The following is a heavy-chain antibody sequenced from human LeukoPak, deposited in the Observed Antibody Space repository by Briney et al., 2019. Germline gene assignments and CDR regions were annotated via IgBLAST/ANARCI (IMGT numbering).Heavy chain of an antibody. J-gene: IGHJ6*03. CDR3: ARGVRIQLWLYYYYYMDV. Sequence: ASVNVSCKASGYTFTSYDINWVRQATGQGLEWMGWMNPNSGNTGYPQKFQGRVTITRNTSISTAYMELSSLRSEDTAVYYCARGVRIQLWLYYYYYMDVWGKGTTVTVSS. V-gene: IGHV1-8*03. D-gene: IGHD5-18*01. CDR2: MNPNSGNT. CDR1: GYTFTSYD.